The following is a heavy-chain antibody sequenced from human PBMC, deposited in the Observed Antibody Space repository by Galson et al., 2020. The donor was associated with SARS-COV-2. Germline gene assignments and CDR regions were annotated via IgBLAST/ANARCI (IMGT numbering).Heavy chain of an antibody. D-gene: IGHD3-16*01. CDR1: GFTFSSYG. J-gene: IGHJ4*02. Sequence: GGSLRLSCAASGFTFSSYGMHWVRQAPGKGLVWVSRIYSEGSSTSYADSVKGRFTISGDNAKNTLYLHMSSLRAEDTAVYYCARGDMRNDYFDYWGQGTLVTVSS. CDR2: IYSEGSST. CDR3: ARGDMRNDYFDY. V-gene: IGHV3-74*01.